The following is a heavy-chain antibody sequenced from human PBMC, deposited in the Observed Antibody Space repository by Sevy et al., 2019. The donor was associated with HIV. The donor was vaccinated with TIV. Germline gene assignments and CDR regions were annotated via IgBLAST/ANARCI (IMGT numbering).Heavy chain of an antibody. D-gene: IGHD6-19*01. CDR3: VGPTLTYSSGWSYYDS. CDR2: INYGGSI. V-gene: IGHV4-39*01. J-gene: IGHJ4*02. CDR1: GASISSSGYY. Sequence: SETLSLTCTVSGASISSSGYYWGWIRQPPGKGLEWIASINYGGSIFYNPSLKSRVSISSDTSKNQFSLKLNSVTAADTALYYCVGPTLTYSSGWSYYDSWGEGTVVTVSS.